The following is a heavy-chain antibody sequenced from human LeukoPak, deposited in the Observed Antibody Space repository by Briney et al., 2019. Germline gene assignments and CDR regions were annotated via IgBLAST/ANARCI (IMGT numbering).Heavy chain of an antibody. D-gene: IGHD3-16*01. CDR3: AREGGRFFDP. V-gene: IGHV5-51*01. J-gene: IGHJ5*02. CDR2: IYPGDSDA. Sequence: GESLKISCKGAGYTFSNYWIAWVRKMPGKGLGWMGIIYPGDSDARYSASFQGQVTFSADKSINTAYLQWSSLKASDTATYFCAREGGRFFDPWGQGTLVTVSS. CDR1: GYTFSNYW.